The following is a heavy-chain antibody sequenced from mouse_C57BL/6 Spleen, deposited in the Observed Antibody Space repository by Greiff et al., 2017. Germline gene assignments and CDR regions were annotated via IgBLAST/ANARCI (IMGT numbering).Heavy chain of an antibody. CDR2: IYPRSGNT. V-gene: IGHV1-81*01. D-gene: IGHD1-1*01. CDR3: ARGVTTVVADYYAMDY. J-gene: IGHJ4*01. CDR1: GYTFTSYG. Sequence: QVQLQQSGAELARPGASVKLSCKASGYTFTSYGISWVKQRTGQGLEWIGEIYPRSGNTYYNEKFKGKATLTADKSSSTAYMELRSLTSEDSAVYFCARGVTTVVADYYAMDYWGQGTSVTVSS.